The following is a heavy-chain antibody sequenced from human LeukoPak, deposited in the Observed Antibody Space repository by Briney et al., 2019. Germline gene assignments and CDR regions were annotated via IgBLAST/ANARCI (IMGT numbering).Heavy chain of an antibody. CDR2: IYYSGNT. CDR3: ARQTGSGLFILP. J-gene: IGHJ4*02. D-gene: IGHD3/OR15-3a*01. V-gene: IGHV4-39*01. CDR1: GVSISSSNSY. Sequence: YPSETLSLTCTVSGVSISSSNSYWGWIRQPPGKGLEWIGSIYYSGNTYYNASLKSQVSISIDTSKNQFSLRLTSVTAADTAVYYCARQTGSGLFILPGGQGTLVTASS.